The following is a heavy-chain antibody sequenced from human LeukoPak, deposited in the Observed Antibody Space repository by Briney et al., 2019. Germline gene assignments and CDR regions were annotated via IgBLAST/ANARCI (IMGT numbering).Heavy chain of an antibody. CDR1: GSSISSGYY. V-gene: IGHV4-38-2*02. J-gene: IGHJ4*02. D-gene: IGHD3-9*01. Sequence: ASETLSLTCSVSGSSISSGYYWGWVRQSPGKGLEWIGSFYHSGTTYYNPSLKSRVTISVDTSKNQFSLKLSSVTAADTAVYYCARAPDSDYDILTGYRYYFDYWGQGTLVTVSS. CDR2: FYHSGTT. CDR3: ARAPDSDYDILTGYRYYFDY.